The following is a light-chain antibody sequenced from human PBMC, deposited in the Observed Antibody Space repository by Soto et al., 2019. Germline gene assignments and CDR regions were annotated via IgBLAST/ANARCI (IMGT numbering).Light chain of an antibody. CDR1: QSISSY. CDR2: AAS. V-gene: IGKV1-39*01. Sequence: DIQMTQSPSSLSASVGDRVTITCRASQSISSYLNWYQQKPGKAPKLLIYAASSLHSGVPSRFSGSGSGTDFTLNIRSLQPEDLAAYYCQQSYSTPPITVGQGTRLEIK. CDR3: QQSYSTPPIT. J-gene: IGKJ5*01.